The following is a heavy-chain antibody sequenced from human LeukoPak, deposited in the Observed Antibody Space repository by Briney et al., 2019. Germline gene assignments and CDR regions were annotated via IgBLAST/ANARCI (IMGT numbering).Heavy chain of an antibody. V-gene: IGHV1-2*02. CDR3: ARDPRHCSGGSCYGYNWFDP. J-gene: IGHJ5*02. D-gene: IGHD2-15*01. CDR1: GYTFTGYY. Sequence: ASVKVSCKASGYTFTGYYMHWVRQAPGHGLEWMGWINPNSGGANYAQKFQGRVTMTRDTSISTAYMELSRLRSDDTAVYYCARDPRHCSGGSCYGYNWFDPWGQGTLVTVSS. CDR2: INPNSGGA.